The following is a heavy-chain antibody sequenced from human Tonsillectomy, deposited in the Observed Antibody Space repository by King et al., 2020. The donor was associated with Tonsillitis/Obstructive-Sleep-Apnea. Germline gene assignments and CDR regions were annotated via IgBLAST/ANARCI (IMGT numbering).Heavy chain of an antibody. CDR2: SYSSGTT. CDR1: GGSISNGAYY. V-gene: IGHV4-31*03. J-gene: IGHJ5*02. CDR3: ARDGDGMGNKDNWFDP. D-gene: IGHD7-27*01. Sequence: VQLQESGPGLIKHSQTLSLTCTVSGGSISNGAYYWSWIRHRPGKVLEWIGYSYSSGTTSYNPSLKSRVSISIDTSKNRFSLSLTSVTAADTAIYYCARDGDGMGNKDNWFDPWGQGTLVTVSS.